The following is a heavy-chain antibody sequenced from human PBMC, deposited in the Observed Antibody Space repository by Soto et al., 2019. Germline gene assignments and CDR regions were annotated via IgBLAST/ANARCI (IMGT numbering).Heavy chain of an antibody. J-gene: IGHJ5*02. CDR2: IHNSGNI. CDR3: ARVTNIISRFSSRFDP. D-gene: IGHD3-3*01. V-gene: IGHV4-30-4*01. CDR1: GGTISSGDYH. Sequence: ASETLSLTCTVSGGTISSGDYHWSWIRQPPGKGLEWIGNIHNSGNIYYNPSLKSRLSISVDTSKNQFSLELSSVTAADTAVYFCARVTNIISRFSSRFDPWGPGTLVTVSS.